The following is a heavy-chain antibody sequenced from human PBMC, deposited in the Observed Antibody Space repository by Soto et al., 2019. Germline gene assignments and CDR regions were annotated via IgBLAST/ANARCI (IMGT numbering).Heavy chain of an antibody. J-gene: IGHJ6*02. D-gene: IGHD2-2*01. Sequence: GGSLRLSWAASGFTFSSYRMNWGRQAPGKGLEWVSSISSSSSYIYYADSAKGRFTISRDNAKNSLYLQMNSLRAEDTAVYYCARGGDDIVVVPAVGYYYYGMDVWGQGTTVTVSS. V-gene: IGHV3-21*01. CDR1: GFTFSSYR. CDR2: ISSSSSYI. CDR3: ARGGDDIVVVPAVGYYYYGMDV.